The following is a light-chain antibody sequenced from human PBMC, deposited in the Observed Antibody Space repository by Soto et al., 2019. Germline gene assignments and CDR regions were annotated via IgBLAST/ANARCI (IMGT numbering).Light chain of an antibody. CDR3: QNYYNWPTHLT. CDR1: QSVRST. CDR2: AVS. V-gene: IGKV3-15*01. J-gene: IGKJ4*01. Sequence: EVVMTQCPATLSVSAGPTATLSCRASQSVRSTLAWYQQKVGQAPWFVISAVSVRATRVDASVRGIWSGTVFTLTISSLQSEEFAVNSCQNYYNWPTHLTFGGGSKVDIK.